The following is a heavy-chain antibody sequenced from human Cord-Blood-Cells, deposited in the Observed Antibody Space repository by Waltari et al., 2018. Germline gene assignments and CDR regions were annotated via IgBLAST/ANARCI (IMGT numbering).Heavy chain of an antibody. D-gene: IGHD7-27*01. CDR1: GFTFSSYG. V-gene: IGHV3-30*18. J-gene: IGHJ4*02. CDR3: AKEGVLENWGGGYFDY. Sequence: QVQLVESGGGVVQPGRSLRLSCAASGFTFSSYGMPWVRQAPGKGLEWVAVISYDGSNKYYADSVKGRFTISRDNSKNTLYLQMNSLRAEDTAVYYCAKEGVLENWGGGYFDYWGQGTLVTVSS. CDR2: ISYDGSNK.